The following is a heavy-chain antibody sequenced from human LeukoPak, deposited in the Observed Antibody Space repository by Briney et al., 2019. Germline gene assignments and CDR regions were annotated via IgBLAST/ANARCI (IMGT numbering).Heavy chain of an antibody. CDR3: ANKVYCSRTSCYPAGY. J-gene: IGHJ4*02. V-gene: IGHV4-30-2*03. D-gene: IGHD2-2*01. CDR1: GGSISSGGYS. CDR2: IYHSGST. Sequence: PSETLSLTCAVSGGSISSGGYSWSWIRQPPGKGLEWIGYIYHSGSTYYNPSLKSRVTISVDTSKNQFSLKLSSVTAADTAVYYCANKVYCSRTSCYPAGYWGQGILVTVSS.